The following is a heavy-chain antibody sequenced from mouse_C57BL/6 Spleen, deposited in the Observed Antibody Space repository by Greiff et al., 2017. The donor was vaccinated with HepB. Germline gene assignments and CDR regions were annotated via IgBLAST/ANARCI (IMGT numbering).Heavy chain of an antibody. D-gene: IGHD1-1*02. V-gene: IGHV1-82*01. J-gene: IGHJ4*01. Sequence: VQLQQSGPELVKPGASVKISCKASGYAFSSSWMNWVKQRPGKGLEWIGRIYPGDGDTNYNGTFKGKATLTAATSSSTAYMQLSSLTSEDSAVYFCAREDIEDGSYPFCAMDDWGQGTSVTVSS. CDR3: AREDIEDGSYPFCAMDD. CDR2: IYPGDGDT. CDR1: GYAFSSSW.